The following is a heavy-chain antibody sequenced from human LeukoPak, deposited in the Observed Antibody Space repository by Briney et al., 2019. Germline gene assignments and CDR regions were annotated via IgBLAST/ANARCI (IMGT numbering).Heavy chain of an antibody. V-gene: IGHV3-43*01. CDR3: AKDRGGVDY. CDR2: ISWDGGST. D-gene: IGHD3-16*01. CDR1: GFTFDDYS. Sequence: GGSLRLSCAASGFTFDDYSMHWVRQGPGKGLEWVSDISWDGGSTSYADSVKGGFTISRDNRKNSLYLQMNSLRSEDGALYYCAKDRGGVDYWGQGTLVTVSS. J-gene: IGHJ4*02.